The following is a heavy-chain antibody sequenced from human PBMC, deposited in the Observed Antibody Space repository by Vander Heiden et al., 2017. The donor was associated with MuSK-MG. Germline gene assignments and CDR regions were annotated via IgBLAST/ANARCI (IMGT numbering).Heavy chain of an antibody. V-gene: IGHV3-30*02. D-gene: IGHD6-6*01. Sequence: QVQLVESGGGVVQPGGSLRLCCAASGFPFSSYGMHWVRQAPGKGLEWVAFIRYDGSNKYYADSVKGRFTISRDNSKNTLYLQMNSLRAEDTAVYYCAKDTLAARYYYMDVWGQGTTVTVSS. CDR1: GFPFSSYG. CDR3: AKDTLAARYYYMDV. CDR2: IRYDGSNK. J-gene: IGHJ6*03.